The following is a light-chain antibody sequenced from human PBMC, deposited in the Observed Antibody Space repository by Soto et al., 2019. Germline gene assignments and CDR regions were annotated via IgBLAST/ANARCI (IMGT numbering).Light chain of an antibody. J-gene: IGLJ1*01. CDR1: SSDVGSYNL. CDR3: WSYAGSSTFFYV. V-gene: IGLV2-23*02. CDR2: EVT. Sequence: QSVLTQSASVSGSPGQSITISCPGTSSDVGSYNLVSWYQQHPGKAPKLMIYEVTKRPSGVSNRFSGPKSGNTASLTISGLQAEDEADYYCWSYAGSSTFFYVFGSGTKVTVL.